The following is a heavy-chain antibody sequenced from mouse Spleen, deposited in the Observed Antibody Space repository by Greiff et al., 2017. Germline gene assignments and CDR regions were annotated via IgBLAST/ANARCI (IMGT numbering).Heavy chain of an antibody. Sequence: VQLQQPGAELVKPGASVKMSCKASGYTFTSYWITWVKQRPGQGLEWIGDIYPGSGSTNYNEKFKSKATLTVDTSSSTAYMQLSSLTSEDSAVYYCARGRDGNYAWFAYWGQGTLVTVSA. J-gene: IGHJ3*01. CDR3: ARGRDGNYAWFAY. CDR2: IYPGSGST. D-gene: IGHD2-1*01. V-gene: IGHV1-55*01. CDR1: GYTFTSYW.